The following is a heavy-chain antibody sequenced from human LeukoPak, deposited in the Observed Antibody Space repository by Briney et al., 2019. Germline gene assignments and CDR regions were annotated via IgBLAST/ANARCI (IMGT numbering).Heavy chain of an antibody. CDR2: ISNDGTKE. D-gene: IGHD4-23*01. CDR3: AKPVGGYYFDY. J-gene: IGHJ4*02. CDR1: GFIFRNYG. V-gene: IGHV3-30*18. Sequence: GGSLRLSCVGSGFIFRNYGMHWVRQAPGKGLEWVAIISNDGTKENYADSVKGRFTISRDNSKNTVYLQMNTLRDEDTAVYYCAKPVGGYYFDYWGQGALVTVSS.